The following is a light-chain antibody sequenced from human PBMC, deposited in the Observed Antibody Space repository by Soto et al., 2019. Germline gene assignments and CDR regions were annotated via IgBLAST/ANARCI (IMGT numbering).Light chain of an antibody. V-gene: IGLV2-14*01. CDR2: EVS. Sequence: QSVLTQPASVSGSPGQSITISSTGTSSDVGGYNYVSWYQQHPGKAPKLMIYEVSNRPSGVSNRFSGSKSGNTASLTISGLQAEDEADYYCSSYTSSSTLRVFGGGTKVTVL. CDR1: SSDVGGYNY. CDR3: SSYTSSSTLRV. J-gene: IGLJ2*01.